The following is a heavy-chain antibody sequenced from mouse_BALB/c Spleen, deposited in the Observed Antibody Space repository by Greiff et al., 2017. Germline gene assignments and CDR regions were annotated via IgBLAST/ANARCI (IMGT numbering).Heavy chain of an antibody. Sequence: EVQGVESGGGLVQPGGSLKLSCAASGFTFSSYGMSWVRQTPDKRLELVATINSNGGSTYYPDSVKGRFTISRDNAKNTLYLQMSSLKSEDTAMYYCARENDYYGSSPDYWGQGTTLTVSS. D-gene: IGHD1-1*01. V-gene: IGHV5-6-3*01. CDR1: GFTFSSYG. CDR3: ARENDYYGSSPDY. CDR2: INSNGGST. J-gene: IGHJ2*01.